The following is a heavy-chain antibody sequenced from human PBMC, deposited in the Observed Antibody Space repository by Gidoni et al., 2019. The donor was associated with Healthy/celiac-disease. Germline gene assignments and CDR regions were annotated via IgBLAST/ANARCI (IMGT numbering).Heavy chain of an antibody. V-gene: IGHV1-2*04. CDR1: GYTFTGYY. D-gene: IGHD2-2*01. CDR2: INPNSGGT. CDR3: ARGTLGYCSSTSCPGGMDV. J-gene: IGHJ6*02. Sequence: QVQLVQSGAEVKKPGASVKVSCKASGYTFTGYYMHWVRQAPGQGLEWMGWINPNSGGTNYAQKFQGWGTMTRDTSISTAYMELSRLRSDDTAVYYCARGTLGYCSSTSCPGGMDVWGQGTTVTVSS.